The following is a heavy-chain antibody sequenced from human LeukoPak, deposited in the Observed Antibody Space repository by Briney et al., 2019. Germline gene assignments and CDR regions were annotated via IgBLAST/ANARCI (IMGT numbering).Heavy chain of an antibody. CDR2: ISAYNGNT. CDR3: ARDPNLRYDWFDP. Sequence: ASVKVSCKASGYTFTSYGISWVRQAPGQGLEWMGWISAYNGNTNYAQKLQGRVTMTSDTSISTAYMDLSRLRSDDTAVYYCARDPNLRYDWFDPWGQGTLVTVSS. CDR1: GYTFTSYG. V-gene: IGHV1-18*01. J-gene: IGHJ5*02. D-gene: IGHD4-17*01.